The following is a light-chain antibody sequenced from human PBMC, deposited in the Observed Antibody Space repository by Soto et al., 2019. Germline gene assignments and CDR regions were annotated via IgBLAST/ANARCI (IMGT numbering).Light chain of an antibody. CDR1: KSLLRSNGYNY. CDR3: QQYFDVPFT. J-gene: IGKJ4*01. CDR2: WAS. V-gene: IGKV2-28*01. Sequence: DPVMRQSPLFLGLTAGLPAYMLCRARKSLLRSNGYNYLDWYLQKPGQPPQLIIYWASTRESGVPERLSGGQSGAELTLTSSRLEAEDVASYWCQQYFDVPFTFGGGTKVDI.